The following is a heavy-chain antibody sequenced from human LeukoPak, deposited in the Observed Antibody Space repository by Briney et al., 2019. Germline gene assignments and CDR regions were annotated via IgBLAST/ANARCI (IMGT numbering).Heavy chain of an antibody. D-gene: IGHD2-15*01. CDR2: INAGNGNT. V-gene: IGHV1-3*01. J-gene: IGHJ4*02. CDR1: GYTFTSYA. CDR3: ARDDCSGGSCYFDY. Sequence: RASVKVSCKASGYTFTSYAMHWVRQAPGQRLEWTGWINAGNGNTKYSQKFQGRVTITRDTSASTAYMELSSLRSEDTAVYYCARDDCSGGSCYFDYWGQGTLVTVSS.